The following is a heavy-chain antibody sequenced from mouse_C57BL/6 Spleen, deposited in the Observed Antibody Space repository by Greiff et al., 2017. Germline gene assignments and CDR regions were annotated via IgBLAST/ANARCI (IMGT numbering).Heavy chain of an antibody. Sequence: VKLKQSGAELVRPGASVKLSCKASGYTFTDYYINWVKQRPGQGLEWIARIYPGSGNTYYNEKFKGKATLTAEKSSSTAYMQLSSLTSEDSAVYFCAKPGSSSWYFEVWGTGTTVTVSS. J-gene: IGHJ1*03. CDR3: AKPGSSSWYFEV. CDR1: GYTFTDYY. D-gene: IGHD1-1*01. V-gene: IGHV1-76*01. CDR2: IYPGSGNT.